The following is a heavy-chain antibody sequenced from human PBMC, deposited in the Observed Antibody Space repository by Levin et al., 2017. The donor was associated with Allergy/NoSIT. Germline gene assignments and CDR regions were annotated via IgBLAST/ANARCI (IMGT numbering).Heavy chain of an antibody. CDR1: GASIDRGNFY. CDR2: IHHSGSA. Sequence: SETLSLTCTVSGASIDRGNFYWTWIRKHTDKGLEWLGFIHHSGSATYNPSLKSRLTMSLDTSKSQFSLKVTSVTVADTAVYHCARDDCAWFGGCYRPEVWGQGATVIVSS. J-gene: IGHJ6*02. V-gene: IGHV4-31*03. CDR3: ARDDCAWFGGCYRPEV. D-gene: IGHD3-10*01.